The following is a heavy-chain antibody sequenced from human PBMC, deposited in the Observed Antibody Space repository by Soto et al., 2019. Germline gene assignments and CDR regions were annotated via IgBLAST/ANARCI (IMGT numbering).Heavy chain of an antibody. CDR1: GGSISSGDYY. CDR3: AGLLYSSSWYGGGAFDI. Sequence: SETLSLTCTVSGGSISSGDYYWSWIRQPPGRGLEWIGYIYYSGSTYYNPSLKSRVTISVDTSKNQFSLKLSSVTAADTAVYYCAGLLYSSSWYGGGAFDIWGQGTMVTVSS. CDR2: IYYSGST. V-gene: IGHV4-30-4*01. D-gene: IGHD6-13*01. J-gene: IGHJ3*02.